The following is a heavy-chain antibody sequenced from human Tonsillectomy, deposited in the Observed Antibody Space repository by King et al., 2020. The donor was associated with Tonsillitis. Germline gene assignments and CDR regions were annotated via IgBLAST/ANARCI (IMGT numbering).Heavy chain of an antibody. CDR2: THPNGGGT. CDR1: GYTFTGHY. D-gene: IGHD5-12*01. Sequence: QLVQSGAEVKKPGASGEVSCKASGYTFTGHYMHWVRQAPGQGLEWMGWTHPNGGGTKYAQKFQGRVTITRDTSISTAHMELSRLRSDDTAVYYCARGDRYSGYDSLDYWGQGTLVTVSS. V-gene: IGHV1-2*02. J-gene: IGHJ4*02. CDR3: ARGDRYSGYDSLDY.